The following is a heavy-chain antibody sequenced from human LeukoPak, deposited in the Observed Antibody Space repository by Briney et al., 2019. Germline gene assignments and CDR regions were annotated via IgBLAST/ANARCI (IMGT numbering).Heavy chain of an antibody. CDR2: IRYDGSKK. CDR1: GFTFSNYA. V-gene: IGHV3-30*02. Sequence: PGGSLRLSCAASGFTFSNYAMYWVRQSPGKGLEWVAFIRYDGSKKYYADSVKGRFTISRDNSKNTLYLQMNSLRAEDTAVYYCAELGITMIGGVWGKGTTVTISS. J-gene: IGHJ6*04. D-gene: IGHD3-10*02. CDR3: AELGITMIGGV.